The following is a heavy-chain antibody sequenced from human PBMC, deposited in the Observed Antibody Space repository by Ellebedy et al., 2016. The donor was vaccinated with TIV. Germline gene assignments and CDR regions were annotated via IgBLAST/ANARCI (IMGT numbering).Heavy chain of an antibody. Sequence: AASVKVSCKASGYTFTTYYMHWARQAPGQGLEWMGIINPSGGSPTYAQKLQGRVTMTRDTSTSTVYMELSSLRSEDTAVFYCARARGVIAENFDFWGQGTLVTVSS. CDR3: ARARGVIAENFDF. V-gene: IGHV1-46*04. J-gene: IGHJ4*02. D-gene: IGHD3-10*01. CDR2: INPSGGSP. CDR1: GYTFTTYY.